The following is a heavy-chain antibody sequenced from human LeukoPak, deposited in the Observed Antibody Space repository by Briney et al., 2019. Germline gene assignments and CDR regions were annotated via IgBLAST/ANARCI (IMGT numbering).Heavy chain of an antibody. V-gene: IGHV4-59*12. CDR3: ARLLNYYDSSGYQQPEDAFDI. D-gene: IGHD3-22*01. J-gene: IGHJ3*02. Sequence: PSETLSLTCTVSGGSISSYYWSWIRQPPGKGLEWIGYIYYSGSTNYNPSLKSRVTISVDKSKNQFSLKLSSVTAADTAVYYCARLLNYYDSSGYQQPEDAFDIWGQGTMVTVSS. CDR2: IYYSGST. CDR1: GGSISSYY.